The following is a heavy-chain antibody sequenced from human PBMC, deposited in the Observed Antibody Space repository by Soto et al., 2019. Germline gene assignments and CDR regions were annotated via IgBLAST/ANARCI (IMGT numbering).Heavy chain of an antibody. Sequence: GGSLRLSCAASGFTFKNYGMHWVRQAPGKGLEWVAVIWYDGSKKYYADSVKGRFTISRDISTNMVYLQMSSLTDEDTAVYYCARAREPEYSSAIFFDFWGPGVLVTVS. J-gene: IGHJ4*02. CDR1: GFTFKNYG. V-gene: IGHV3-33*01. D-gene: IGHD5-18*01. CDR2: IWYDGSKK. CDR3: ARAREPEYSSAIFFDF.